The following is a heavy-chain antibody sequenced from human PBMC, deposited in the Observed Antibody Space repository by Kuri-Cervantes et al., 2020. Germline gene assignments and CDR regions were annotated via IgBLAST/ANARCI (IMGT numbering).Heavy chain of an antibody. CDR1: GGSISVYY. Sequence: GSLRLSCAVSGGSISVYYWNWIRQPPGKGLEWIGYVYYTGGTSYNPSLKSRVAISLDTSKNQFSLKLTSVTTTDMAVYYCARERPAYPFDPWGQGILVTVSS. CDR3: ARERPAYPFDP. J-gene: IGHJ5*02. D-gene: IGHD3-16*01. V-gene: IGHV4-59*01. CDR2: VYYTGGT.